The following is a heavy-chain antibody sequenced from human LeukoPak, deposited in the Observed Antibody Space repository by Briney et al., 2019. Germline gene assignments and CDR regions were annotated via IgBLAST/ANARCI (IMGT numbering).Heavy chain of an antibody. CDR2: IIPIFGTA. V-gene: IGHV1-69*13. CDR3: ARDQPYDSSGYYYFPRWFDP. D-gene: IGHD3-22*01. CDR1: GGTFSSYA. Sequence: SVKVSCKASGGTFSSYAISWVRQAPGQGLEWMGGIIPIFGTANYAQKFQGRVTITADESTSTAYMELSSLRSEDTAVYYCARDQPYDSSGYYYFPRWFDPWGQGTLVTVSS. J-gene: IGHJ5*02.